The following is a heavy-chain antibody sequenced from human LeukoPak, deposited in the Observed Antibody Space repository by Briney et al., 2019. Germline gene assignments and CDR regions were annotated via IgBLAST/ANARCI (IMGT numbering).Heavy chain of an antibody. J-gene: IGHJ4*02. D-gene: IGHD2-21*02. CDR1: GLTFSSYA. CDR2: ISGSGGST. V-gene: IGHV3-23*01. Sequence: PGGSLRLSCAASGLTFSSYAMSWVRQAPGKGLEWVSAISGSGGSTYYADSVKGRFTISRDNSKNTLYLQMNSLRAEDTAVYYCANFYVVTDDFDYWGQGTLVTVSS. CDR3: ANFYVVTDDFDY.